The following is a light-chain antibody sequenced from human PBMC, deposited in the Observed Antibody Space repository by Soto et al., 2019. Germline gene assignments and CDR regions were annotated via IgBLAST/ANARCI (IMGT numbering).Light chain of an antibody. Sequence: EIVLTQSPGFLSLSPGERATLSCRASQSVDSSFFAWYQQKPGQAPRLLIYGASKRATGIPDRFSGSGSVTDFTLTISRLGPEDFAVYYCQQYVISVTFGQGTKVEIK. V-gene: IGKV3-20*01. J-gene: IGKJ1*01. CDR3: QQYVISVT. CDR2: GAS. CDR1: QSVDSSF.